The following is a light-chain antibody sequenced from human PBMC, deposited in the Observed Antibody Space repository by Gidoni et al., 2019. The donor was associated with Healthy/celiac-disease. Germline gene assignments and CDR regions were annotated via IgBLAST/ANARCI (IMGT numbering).Light chain of an antibody. CDR2: DAS. V-gene: IGKV1-33*01. Sequence: DIQMTPSPSSLSASAGDSVTITCQASQDISNYLTWYQQKPGKAPKLLIYDASNLETGVPSRFSGSGSGTDFTFTISSLQPEDIATYYCQQYDNLPLTFGGGTKVEIK. CDR1: QDISNY. J-gene: IGKJ4*01. CDR3: QQYDNLPLT.